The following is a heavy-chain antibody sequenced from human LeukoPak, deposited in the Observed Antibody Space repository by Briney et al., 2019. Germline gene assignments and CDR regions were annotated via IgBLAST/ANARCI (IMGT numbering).Heavy chain of an antibody. CDR1: GYSFTTYW. CDR3: ARPCSGGTCFSDS. Sequence: GESLKISCKGSGYSFTTYWIGWVRQMPGKGLEWMGIFYPADSDIRYSPSFQGQVTISADKSINTAYLQWGSLKASDTAMYYCARPCSGGTCFSDSWGQGTLVTVSS. D-gene: IGHD2-15*01. CDR2: FYPADSDI. J-gene: IGHJ4*02. V-gene: IGHV5-51*01.